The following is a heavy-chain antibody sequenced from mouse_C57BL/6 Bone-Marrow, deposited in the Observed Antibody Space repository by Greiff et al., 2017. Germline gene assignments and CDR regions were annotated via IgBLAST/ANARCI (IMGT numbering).Heavy chain of an antibody. CDR1: GYAFSSSW. V-gene: IGHV1-82*01. J-gene: IGHJ2*01. Sequence: VQLQKSGPELVKPGASVKISCKASGYAFSSSWMNWVKQRPGKGLVWIGRIYPGDGDTNYNGKFKGKATLTADKSSSTAYMQLSSLTSEDSAVYFCAGYYYGNSYYFDYWGQGTTLTVSS. CDR2: IYPGDGDT. CDR3: AGYYYGNSYYFDY. D-gene: IGHD1-1*01.